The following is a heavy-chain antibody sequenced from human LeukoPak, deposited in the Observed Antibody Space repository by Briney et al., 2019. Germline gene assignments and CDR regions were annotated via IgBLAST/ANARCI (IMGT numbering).Heavy chain of an antibody. J-gene: IGHJ6*02. V-gene: IGHV1-8*01. CDR3: ARGSLYYDSSPSYGMDV. CDR1: GYTFTSYD. CDR2: MNPNSGNT. Sequence: ASVKVSCKASGYTFTSYDINWVRQATGQGLEWMGWMNPNSGNTGYAQKFQGRVTMTRNTSISTAYMELSSLRSEDTAVYYCARGSLYYDSSPSYGMDVWGQGTTATVSS. D-gene: IGHD3-22*01.